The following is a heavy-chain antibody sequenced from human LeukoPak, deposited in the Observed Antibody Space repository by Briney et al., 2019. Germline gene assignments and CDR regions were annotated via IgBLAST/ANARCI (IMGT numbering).Heavy chain of an antibody. CDR1: GYTFTSYG. Sequence: ASVKVSCKASGYTFTSYGISWVRQAPGQGLEWMGWISAYNGNTNYAQKLQGRVTMTTDTSTSTAYMELRSLRSEDTAVYYCARARWSGGYYPYWGQGTLVTVSS. D-gene: IGHD3-3*01. J-gene: IGHJ4*02. V-gene: IGHV1-18*01. CDR3: ARARWSGGYYPY. CDR2: ISAYNGNT.